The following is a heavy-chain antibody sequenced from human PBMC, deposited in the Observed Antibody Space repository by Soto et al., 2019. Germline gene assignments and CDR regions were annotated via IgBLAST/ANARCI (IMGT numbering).Heavy chain of an antibody. CDR1: GFGFSDYY. CDR3: ARDIGISGNWFDP. V-gene: IGHV3-11*01. Sequence: GGSLRLSCAASGFGFSDYYMTWIRQAPGKGLECVSYISGSSTTKYYADSVKGRFTISRDNTKNSLFLHMNSLTTEDTGVYYCARDIGISGNWFDPWGHGTLVTVSS. D-gene: IGHD1-20*01. CDR2: ISGSSTTK. J-gene: IGHJ5*02.